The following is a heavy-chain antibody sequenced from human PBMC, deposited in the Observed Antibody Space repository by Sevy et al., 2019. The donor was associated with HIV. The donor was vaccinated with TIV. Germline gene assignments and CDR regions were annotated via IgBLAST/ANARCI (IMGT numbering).Heavy chain of an antibody. CDR2: INPSGGST. Sequence: ASVKVSCKASGYTFTSYYMHWVRQAPGQGLEWMGIINPSGGSTSNAQKFQGRVTMTRDTSTSTVYMELSSLRSEDTAVYYCARDHSFPYYYDSSGYGAFDIWGQGTMVTVSS. D-gene: IGHD3-22*01. CDR1: GYTFTSYY. V-gene: IGHV1-46*01. J-gene: IGHJ3*02. CDR3: ARDHSFPYYYDSSGYGAFDI.